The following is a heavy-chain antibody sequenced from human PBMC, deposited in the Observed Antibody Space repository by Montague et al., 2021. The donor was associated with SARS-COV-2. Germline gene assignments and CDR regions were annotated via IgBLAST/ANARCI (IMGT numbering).Heavy chain of an antibody. Sequence: SLRLSCAASGFTFSSHAMHWVRQAPGKGLEWVAAIWYDGSNKYYADSVKDRFTISRDNSKNTLYLQMNSLRAEDTAVYYCASMLTGGFDYWGQGTLVTVSS. V-gene: IGHV3-33*01. CDR1: GFTFSSHA. CDR3: ASMLTGGFDY. D-gene: IGHD3-10*02. CDR2: IWYDGSNK. J-gene: IGHJ4*02.